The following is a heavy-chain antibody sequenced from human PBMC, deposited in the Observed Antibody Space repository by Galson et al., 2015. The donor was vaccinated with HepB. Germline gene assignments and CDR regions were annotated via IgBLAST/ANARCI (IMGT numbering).Heavy chain of an antibody. J-gene: IGHJ2*01. D-gene: IGHD6-19*01. V-gene: IGHV3-48*02. Sequence: SLRLSCAASGFTFSSYSMNWVRQAPGKGLEWVSYISSSSSTIYYADSVKGRFTISRDNAKNSLYLQMNSLRDEDTAVYYCARAPRSSGPHWYFDLWGRGTLVTVSS. CDR3: ARAPRSSGPHWYFDL. CDR2: ISSSSSTI. CDR1: GFTFSSYS.